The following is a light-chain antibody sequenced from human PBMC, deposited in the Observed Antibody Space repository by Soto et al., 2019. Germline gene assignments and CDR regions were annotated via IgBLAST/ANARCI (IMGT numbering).Light chain of an antibody. CDR2: WAS. V-gene: IGKV4-1*01. Sequence: DSVRTQSPDSLSLSLCERATINCRSIESIFYNSNNKNCLAWYQQKPGQPPRLLIYWASTRESGVPDRFSGSGSGTRFTLAISSLQAEDVAVYYCQQYYDIPLTFGGGTKVDIK. J-gene: IGKJ4*01. CDR3: QQYYDIPLT. CDR1: ESIFYNSNNKNC.